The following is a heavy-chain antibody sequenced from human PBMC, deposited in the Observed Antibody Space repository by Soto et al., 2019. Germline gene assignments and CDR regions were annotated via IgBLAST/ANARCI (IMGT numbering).Heavy chain of an antibody. J-gene: IGHJ4*02. CDR3: AREGYSYGYFYY. V-gene: IGHV1-18*01. CDR2: ISAYNGNT. Sequence: ASVKVSCKGAGYTFTSYGISWVRQAPGQGLEWMGWISAYNGNTNYAQKLQGRVTMTTDTSISTAYMELSRLRSDDTAVYYCAREGYSYGYFYYWGQGTLVTVSS. CDR1: GYTFTSYG. D-gene: IGHD5-18*01.